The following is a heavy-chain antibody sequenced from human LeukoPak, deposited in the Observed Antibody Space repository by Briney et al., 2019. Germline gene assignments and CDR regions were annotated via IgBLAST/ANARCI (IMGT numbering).Heavy chain of an antibody. CDR3: ARVTGYMIEDYFDY. J-gene: IGHJ4*02. V-gene: IGHV4-39*01. CDR1: GGSISSGFYY. D-gene: IGHD3-9*01. CDR2: IYYSGIT. Sequence: PSETLSLTCTVSGGSISSGFYYWAWIRQPPGKGLEWIGSIYYSGITYYNPSLKSPVTISVDTAKNQFSLNLRSVNAADTAVYFCARVTGYMIEDYFDYWGQGTLVTVSS.